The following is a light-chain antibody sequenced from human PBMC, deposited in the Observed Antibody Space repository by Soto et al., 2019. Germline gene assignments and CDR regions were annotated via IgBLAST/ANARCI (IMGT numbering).Light chain of an antibody. CDR2: EVN. V-gene: IGLV2-14*03. CDR3: QSYDNSLSASWV. Sequence: QSALTQPASVSGSPGQSITISCTGTSSDVGAYNYVSWYQQHPGKAPKLMIYEVNNRPSGVSDRFSGSKSGNTASLTISGLQAEDEADYYCQSYDNSLSASWVFGGGTKLTVL. CDR1: SSDVGAYNY. J-gene: IGLJ3*02.